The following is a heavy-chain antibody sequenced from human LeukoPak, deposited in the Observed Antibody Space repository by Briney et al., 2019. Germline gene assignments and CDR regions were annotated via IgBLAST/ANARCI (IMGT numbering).Heavy chain of an antibody. J-gene: IGHJ4*02. V-gene: IGHV1-46*01. CDR3: ARIIAASATWDY. CDR1: GYTFTTYY. D-gene: IGHD6-13*01. CDR2: INPSGGST. Sequence: ASVKVSCNASGYTFTTYYLQWLLRAPGQGLEWMGLINPSGGSTSYAQKFQGRVTMTRDTSTSTVYMELSSLRSEDTAVYYCARIIAASATWDYWGQGTLVTVSS.